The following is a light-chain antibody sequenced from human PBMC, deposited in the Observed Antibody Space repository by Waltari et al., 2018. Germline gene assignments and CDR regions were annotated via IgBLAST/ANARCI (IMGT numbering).Light chain of an antibody. J-gene: IGKJ2*01. CDR1: RGISNS. CDR2: DAS. V-gene: IGKV1-NL1*01. CDR3: QQCYGTPYT. Sequence: EIERAQSPSSLSASVGDRVIITYRASRGISNSLAWYQQKPGKAPNLLLYDASRLETGVPSRFSGSGSGTDYTLTISSLQPEDFATYYCQQCYGTPYTFGQGTKLEIK.